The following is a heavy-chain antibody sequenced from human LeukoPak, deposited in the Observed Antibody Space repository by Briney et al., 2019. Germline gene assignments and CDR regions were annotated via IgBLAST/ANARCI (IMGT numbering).Heavy chain of an antibody. V-gene: IGHV1-2*02. CDR3: ARDFASYGMDV. CDR2: INPNSGGT. Sequence: RASVKVSCKASGYTFTSYGISWVRQAPGQGLEWMGWINPNSGGTNYAQKFQGRVTMTRDTSISTAYMELSRLRSDDTAVYYCARDFASYGMDVWGQGTTVTVSS. CDR1: GYTFTSYG. J-gene: IGHJ6*02.